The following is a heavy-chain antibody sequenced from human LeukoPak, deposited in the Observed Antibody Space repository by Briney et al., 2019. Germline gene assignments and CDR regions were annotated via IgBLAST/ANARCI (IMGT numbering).Heavy chain of an antibody. CDR3: ARGRQGIAAAGTDFDY. CDR2: INPNSGGT. Sequence: ASVKVFCKASGYTFTGYYMHWVRQAPGQGLEWMGWINPNSGGTNYAQKFQGWVTMTRDTSISTAYMELSRLRSDDTAVYYCARGRQGIAAAGTDFDYWGQGTLVTVSS. V-gene: IGHV1-2*04. D-gene: IGHD6-13*01. J-gene: IGHJ4*02. CDR1: GYTFTGYY.